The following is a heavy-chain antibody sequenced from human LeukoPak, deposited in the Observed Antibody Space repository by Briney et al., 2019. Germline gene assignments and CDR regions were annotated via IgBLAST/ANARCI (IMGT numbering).Heavy chain of an antibody. CDR1: GGTFSSYA. Sequence: SVKVSCTASGGTFSSYAISWVRQAPGQGLEWMGRIIPILGIANYAQKFQGRVTITADKSTSTAYMELSSLRSEDTAVYYCAREGLREYYYYGMDVWGQGTTVTVSS. CDR2: IIPILGIA. D-gene: IGHD5-12*01. CDR3: AREGLREYYYYGMDV. V-gene: IGHV1-69*04. J-gene: IGHJ6*02.